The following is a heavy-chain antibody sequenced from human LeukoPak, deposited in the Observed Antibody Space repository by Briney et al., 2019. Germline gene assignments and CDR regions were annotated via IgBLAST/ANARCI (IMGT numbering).Heavy chain of an antibody. D-gene: IGHD2-2*01. CDR3: ARDQQYCSSTSCYPAYYFDY. J-gene: IGHJ4*02. Sequence: PGGSLRLSCAASGFTFSSYAMHWVRQVPGKGLEWVAVISYDGSNKYYADSVKGRFTISRDNSKNTLYLQMNSLRAEDTAVYYCARDQQYCSSTSCYPAYYFDYWGQGTLVTVSS. CDR1: GFTFSSYA. V-gene: IGHV3-30-3*01. CDR2: ISYDGSNK.